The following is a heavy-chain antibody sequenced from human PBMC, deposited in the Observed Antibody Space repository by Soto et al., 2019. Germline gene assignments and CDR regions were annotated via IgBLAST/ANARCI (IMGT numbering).Heavy chain of an antibody. D-gene: IGHD2-2*01. CDR3: AIAPTSTYCSSTSCYDYYYYMDV. V-gene: IGHV3-21*01. Sequence: GGSLRLSCAASGLTFSSYSMSWVRQAPGKGPEWVSSISSSSSYIYYADTVKGRFTISRDNAKNSLYLKMNSPRAEDTAVYYCAIAPTSTYCSSTSCYDYYYYMDVWGKGTTVTVSS. CDR1: GLTFSSYS. J-gene: IGHJ6*03. CDR2: ISSSSSYI.